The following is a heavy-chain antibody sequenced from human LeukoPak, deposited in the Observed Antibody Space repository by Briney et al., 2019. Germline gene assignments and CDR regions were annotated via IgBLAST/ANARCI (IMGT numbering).Heavy chain of an antibody. CDR1: GFTFSSYG. D-gene: IGHD5-18*01. J-gene: IGHJ4*02. CDR2: IWYDGSNK. V-gene: IGHV3-33*06. Sequence: GRSLRLSCAASGFTFSSYGMHWGGQAPGKGLEWVAVIWYDGSNKYYADSVKGRFTISRDNSKNTLYLQMNSLKGEDTAVYYCGKDTATVGGPFDYWGQGTLVTVSS. CDR3: GKDTATVGGPFDY.